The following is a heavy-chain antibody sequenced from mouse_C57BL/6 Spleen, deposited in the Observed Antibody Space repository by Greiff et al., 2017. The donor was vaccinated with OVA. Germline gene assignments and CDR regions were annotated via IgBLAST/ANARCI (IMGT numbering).Heavy chain of an antibody. D-gene: IGHD2-4*01. J-gene: IGHJ3*01. CDR2: ITPNNGGT. CDR3: ARDGDYDVAWFAY. Sequence: VHVKQSGPELVKPGASVKIPCKASGYTFTDSNMDWVKQSHGKSLEWIGDITPNNGGTIYNQKFKGKATLTVAKSSPPASMELRRLTSEDTAVDDWARDGDYDVAWFAYWGQGTLVTVSA. V-gene: IGHV1-18*01. CDR1: GYTFTDSN.